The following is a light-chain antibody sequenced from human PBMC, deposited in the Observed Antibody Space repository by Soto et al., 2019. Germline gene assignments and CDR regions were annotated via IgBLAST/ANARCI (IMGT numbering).Light chain of an antibody. Sequence: EIVMTQSPATLSVSPGERATLSCRASQSVSSNLAWYQQKPGQAPRLLIYGASTRATGIPARFSGSGSGTEFALTISSVQSEDFAVYYCQQYNNWPRTFGQGTRVEI. J-gene: IGKJ1*01. CDR3: QQYNNWPRT. CDR1: QSVSSN. V-gene: IGKV3-15*01. CDR2: GAS.